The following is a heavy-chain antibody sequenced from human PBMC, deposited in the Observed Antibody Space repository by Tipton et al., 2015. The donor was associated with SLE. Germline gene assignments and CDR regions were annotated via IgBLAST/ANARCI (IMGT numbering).Heavy chain of an antibody. CDR1: GGSISSYY. D-gene: IGHD3-16*01. CDR3: ARGGGFDAFDL. CDR2: IYHSGST. Sequence: TLSLTCTVSGGSISSYYWSWIRQPPGKGLEWIGYIYHSGSTNYNPSFKSRVTISEDTSKNQFSLKLNSVTAADTAVYYCARGGGFDAFDLWGQGTMVTVS. J-gene: IGHJ3*01. V-gene: IGHV4-59*01.